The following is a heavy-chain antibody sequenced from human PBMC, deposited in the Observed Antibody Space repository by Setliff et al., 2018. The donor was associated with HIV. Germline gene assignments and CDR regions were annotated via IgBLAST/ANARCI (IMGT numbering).Heavy chain of an antibody. CDR3: ARDGYYDSSGYSAFDI. Sequence: ASVKVSCKASGYTFTDYYIHWVRQAPGQGLEWMGRINPNNGGTNYAQKFQGRVTMTRDTSISTAYMELSRLRSDDTAVYYCARDGYYDSSGYSAFDICGQGTMVTVS. CDR1: GYTFTDYY. CDR2: INPNNGGT. V-gene: IGHV1-2*06. J-gene: IGHJ3*02. D-gene: IGHD3-22*01.